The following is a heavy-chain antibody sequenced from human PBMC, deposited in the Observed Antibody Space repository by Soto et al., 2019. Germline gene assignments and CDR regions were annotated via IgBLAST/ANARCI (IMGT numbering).Heavy chain of an antibody. D-gene: IGHD3-9*01. CDR3: ASRYYDILTGPRGGYYYYGMDV. CDR1: GYSFTSYW. V-gene: IGHV5-10-1*03. J-gene: IGHJ6*02. Sequence: EVQLVQSGAEVKKPGESLRISCKGSGYSFTSYWISWVRQMPGKGLEWMGRIDPSDSYTNYSPSFQGHVTISAAKSISTAYLQWSSLKASDTAMYYCASRYYDILTGPRGGYYYYGMDVWGQGTTVTVSS. CDR2: IDPSDSYT.